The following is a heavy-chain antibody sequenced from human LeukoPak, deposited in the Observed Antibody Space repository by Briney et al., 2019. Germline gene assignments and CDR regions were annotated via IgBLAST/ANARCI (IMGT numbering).Heavy chain of an antibody. CDR1: GFTFSSYA. J-gene: IGHJ4*02. Sequence: GGSLRLSCAASGFTFSSYAMNWVRQAPGKGLEWVSGIRGSGDTTYYADSVKGRRFTISRDNSKNTLYLQMNSLRAEDTAVYYCARATYYDSSGYYYWGQGTLVTVSS. CDR2: IRGSGDTT. CDR3: ARATYYDSSGYYY. V-gene: IGHV3-23*01. D-gene: IGHD3-22*01.